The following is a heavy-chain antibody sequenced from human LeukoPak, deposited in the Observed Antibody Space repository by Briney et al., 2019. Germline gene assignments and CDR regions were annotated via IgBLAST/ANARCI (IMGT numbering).Heavy chain of an antibody. Sequence: PSETLSLTCTVSGGSISSYYWSWIRQPAGKGLEWIGRIYTSGSTNYNPSLKSRVTMSVDTSKNQFSLKLSSVTAADTAVYYCARTHYYDSGGYGYHVGSAFDIWGQGTMVTVSS. D-gene: IGHD3-22*01. CDR2: IYTSGST. V-gene: IGHV4-4*07. CDR3: ARTHYYDSGGYGYHVGSAFDI. J-gene: IGHJ3*02. CDR1: GGSISSYY.